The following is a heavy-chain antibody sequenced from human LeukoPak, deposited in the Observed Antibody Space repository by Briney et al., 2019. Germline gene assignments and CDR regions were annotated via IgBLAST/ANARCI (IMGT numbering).Heavy chain of an antibody. CDR1: GYTFTDYH. CDR2: INPNSGGT. J-gene: IGHJ4*02. V-gene: IGHV1-2*02. CDR3: ARGYCSGDCFTLFDY. Sequence: ASVKVSCKASGYTFTDYHMHWVRQAPGRGLEWMGWINPNSGGTNYAQKFQGRVTMTRDTSISTAYMELSSLRSDDTAVYYCARGYCSGDCFTLFDYWGQGTLVTVSS. D-gene: IGHD2-21*02.